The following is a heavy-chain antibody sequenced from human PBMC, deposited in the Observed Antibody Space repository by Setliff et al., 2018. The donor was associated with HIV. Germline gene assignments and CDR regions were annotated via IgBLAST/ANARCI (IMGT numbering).Heavy chain of an antibody. CDR1: GITFSSYW. CDR2: IKQDESEK. V-gene: IGHV3-7*01. J-gene: IGHJ4*02. CDR3: ATSSIAFDY. D-gene: IGHD6-6*01. Sequence: GESLKISCAASGITFSSYWMSWVRQAPGKGLEWVANIKQDESEKFYVDSVKGRFTISRDNAKKSLYLQMNSLRAEDTAVYFCATSSIAFDYWGQGTLVTVSS.